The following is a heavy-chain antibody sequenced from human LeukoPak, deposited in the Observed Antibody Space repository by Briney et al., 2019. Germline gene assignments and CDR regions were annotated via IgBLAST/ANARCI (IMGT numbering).Heavy chain of an antibody. Sequence: GGPLRLSCAASGFTFSSYSMNWVRQAPGKGLEWVSSISSSSSYIYYADSVKGRFTISRDNAKNSLYLQMNSLRAEDTAVYYCASLVVPAAKPHDAFDIWGQGTMVTVSS. CDR1: GFTFSSYS. D-gene: IGHD2-2*02. J-gene: IGHJ3*02. CDR2: ISSSSSYI. V-gene: IGHV3-21*01. CDR3: ASLVVPAAKPHDAFDI.